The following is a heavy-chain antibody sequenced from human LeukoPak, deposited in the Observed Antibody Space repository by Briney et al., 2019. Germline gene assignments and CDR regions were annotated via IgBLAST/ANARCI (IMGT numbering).Heavy chain of an antibody. Sequence: GGSLRLSCAASGFTFSSYGMSWVRQAPGKGLEWVANIKQDGSEKNYVGSVKGRFTIARDNAKNSLYLQMNSPRTEDTAVYYCARSSITMVRGVIKSTTSWYHYYNMDVWGKGTTVTVSS. J-gene: IGHJ6*03. CDR1: GFTFSSYG. CDR3: ARSSITMVRGVIKSTTSWYHYYNMDV. CDR2: IKQDGSEK. V-gene: IGHV3-7*01. D-gene: IGHD3-10*01.